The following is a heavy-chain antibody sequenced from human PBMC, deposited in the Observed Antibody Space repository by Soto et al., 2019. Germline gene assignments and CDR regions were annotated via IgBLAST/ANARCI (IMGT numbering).Heavy chain of an antibody. CDR3: ARADIVLVPASMEPGYFVY. D-gene: IGHD2-2*01. CDR2: IYYSGST. CDR1: GGSISSGDYY. V-gene: IGHV4-30-4*01. J-gene: IGHJ4*02. Sequence: QVQLQESRTGLVKPSQTLSLTCTVSGGSISSGDYYWSWIRQPPVKRLEWIGYIYYSGSTYYNPYVKRRVTMSVDTSKNPFSRKLSSVNAAETAVYYCARADIVLVPASMEPGYFVYWGQGTLVTVSS.